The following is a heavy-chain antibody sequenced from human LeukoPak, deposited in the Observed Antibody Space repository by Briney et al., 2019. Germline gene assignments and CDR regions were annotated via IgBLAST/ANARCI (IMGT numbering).Heavy chain of an antibody. CDR3: VRDRRWLRSFDY. CDR1: GGSISSSSYY. Sequence: SETLSLTCTVSGGSISSSSYYWGWIRQPPGKGLEWIGSIYYSGSTYYNPSLKSRVTISVDTSKNQFSLKLSSVTAADTAVYYCVRDRRWLRSFDYWGQGTLATVSS. J-gene: IGHJ4*02. CDR2: IYYSGST. D-gene: IGHD5-12*01. V-gene: IGHV4-39*07.